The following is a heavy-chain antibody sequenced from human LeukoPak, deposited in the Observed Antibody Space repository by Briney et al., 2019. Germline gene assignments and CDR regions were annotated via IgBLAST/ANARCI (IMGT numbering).Heavy chain of an antibody. Sequence: GSLRLSCAASGFSFNVYAMGWVRQATGKGLEWVSYISSSDSTIYYADSVKGRFTISRDNAKNSLYLQMNSLRAEDTAVYYCARDYGGSSPFDYWGQGTLVTVSS. D-gene: IGHD4-23*01. V-gene: IGHV3-48*03. CDR3: ARDYGGSSPFDY. J-gene: IGHJ4*02. CDR1: GFSFNVYA. CDR2: ISSSDSTI.